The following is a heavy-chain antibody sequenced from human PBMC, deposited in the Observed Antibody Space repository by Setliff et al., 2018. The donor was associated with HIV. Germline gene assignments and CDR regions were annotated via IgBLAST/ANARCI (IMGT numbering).Heavy chain of an antibody. J-gene: IGHJ4*02. CDR3: AISNFWSGYSTSPPDYFDY. CDR2: IYHSGSA. D-gene: IGHD3-3*01. V-gene: IGHV4-38-2*01. CDR1: GYSISSGYY. Sequence: PSETLSLTCAVSGYSISSGYYWGWIRQPPGKGLEWIGSIYHSGSAYYNPSLESRVTILVDTSKNHFSLNLSSVTAADTAVYYCAISNFWSGYSTSPPDYFDYWGQGMLVTVSS.